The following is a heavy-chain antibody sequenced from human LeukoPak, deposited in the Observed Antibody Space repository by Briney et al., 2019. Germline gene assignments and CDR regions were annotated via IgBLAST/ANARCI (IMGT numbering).Heavy chain of an antibody. CDR2: ISWNSGSI. CDR1: GFTFDDYA. D-gene: IGHD2-2*01. J-gene: IGHJ5*02. CDR3: AKEGGRCSSTSCYRAAHWFDP. Sequence: GGSLRLSCAASGFTFDDYAMHWARQAPGKGLEWVSGISWNSGSIGYADSVKGRFTISRDNAKNSLYLQMNSLRAEDTALYYCAKEGGRCSSTSCYRAAHWFDPWGQGTLVTVSS. V-gene: IGHV3-9*01.